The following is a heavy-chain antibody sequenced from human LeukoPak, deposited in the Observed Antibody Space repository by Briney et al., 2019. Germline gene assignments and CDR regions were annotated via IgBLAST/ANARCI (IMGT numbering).Heavy chain of an antibody. D-gene: IGHD2-2*01. J-gene: IGHJ5*02. V-gene: IGHV3-7*01. CDR1: GFTFSSYW. CDR2: IKQDGSEK. CDR3: ARDLTYCSSTSCPEDWFDP. Sequence: PGGSLRLSCAASGFTFSSYWMSWVRQAPGKGLEWVANIKQDGSEKYYVDSVKGRFTISRDNAKNSLYLQMNSLRAEDTAVYYCARDLTYCSSTSCPEDWFDPWGQGTLVTVSS.